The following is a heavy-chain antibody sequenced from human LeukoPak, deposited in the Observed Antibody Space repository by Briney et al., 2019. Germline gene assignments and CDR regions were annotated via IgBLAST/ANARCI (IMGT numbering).Heavy chain of an antibody. CDR3: ARHQEGMVRGVLYYMDV. D-gene: IGHD3-10*01. Sequence: SETLSLTCTVSVASISSSDRYWGWVRQPPGKGLEWIGSIYCSGITYHNPSLKSHVTISVDTSNNQFSLKISSVTAADTAVYFCARHQEGMVRGVLYYMDVWGKGTTVIISS. J-gene: IGHJ6*03. CDR1: VASISSSDRY. V-gene: IGHV4-39*01. CDR2: IYCSGIT.